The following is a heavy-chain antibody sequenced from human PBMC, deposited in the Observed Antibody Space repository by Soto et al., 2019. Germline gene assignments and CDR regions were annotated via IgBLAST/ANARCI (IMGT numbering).Heavy chain of an antibody. CDR2: ISAHNGNT. V-gene: IGHV1-18*01. Sequence: QVHLVQSGAEVKKPGASVKVSWLGSGYALTTDSITWVRQAPGQGLEWMGWISAHNGNTNYAQKLQGRVTVTRDTSTSTAYMELRSLRYDDTAVYYCARGRYGDYWGQGALVTVST. J-gene: IGHJ4*02. D-gene: IGHD1-1*01. CDR1: GYALTTDS. CDR3: ARGRYGDY.